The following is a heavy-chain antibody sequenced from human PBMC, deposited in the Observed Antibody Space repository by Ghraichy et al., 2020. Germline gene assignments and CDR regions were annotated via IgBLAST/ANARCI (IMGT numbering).Heavy chain of an antibody. CDR2: IYTSGST. J-gene: IGHJ4*02. CDR1: GGSISSGSYY. D-gene: IGHD3-10*01. CDR3: AREPSGITMVRCVLDY. V-gene: IGHV4-61*02. Sequence: SETLSLTCTVSGGSISSGSYYWIWIRQPAGKGLEWIGRIYTSGSTNYNPSLKSRVTISVDTSKNQFSLKLSSVTAADTAVYYCAREPSGITMVRCVLDYWGQGTLVTVSS.